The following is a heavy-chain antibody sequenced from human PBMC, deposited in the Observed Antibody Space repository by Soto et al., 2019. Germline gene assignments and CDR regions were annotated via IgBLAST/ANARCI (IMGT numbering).Heavy chain of an antibody. CDR1: GFTFSGHA. CDR2: IWYDGSNK. D-gene: IGHD6-19*01. CDR3: ARDGQSLAPYALDV. Sequence: QVQVVESGGGVVQXGRSLRLSCXXXGFTFSGHAMHWVRQPPGKGLEWVAQIWYDGSNKYYADSVKGRFTISRDNSKNTLYVQMDSLRVEDTAVYYCARDGQSLAPYALDVWGQGTSVTVSS. J-gene: IGHJ6*02. V-gene: IGHV3-33*01.